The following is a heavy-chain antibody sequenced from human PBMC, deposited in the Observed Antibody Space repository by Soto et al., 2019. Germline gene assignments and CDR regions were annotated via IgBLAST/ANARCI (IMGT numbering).Heavy chain of an antibody. V-gene: IGHV1-18*01. J-gene: IGHJ4*02. CDR1: GYDFTTYG. D-gene: IGHD1-1*01. CDR2: ISAPNGNT. Sequence: QVHLVQSGAEVKKPGASVKVSCKGSGYDFTTYGITWVRQAPGQGLEWMAWISAPNGNTDYAQKLQGRVTVTRDTSTSTAYIELRSLRSDDTAVYYCARGRYGDYWGQGALVTVSS. CDR3: ARGRYGDY.